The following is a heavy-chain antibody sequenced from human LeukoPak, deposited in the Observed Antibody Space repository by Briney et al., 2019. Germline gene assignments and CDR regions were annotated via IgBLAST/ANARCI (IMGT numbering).Heavy chain of an antibody. CDR3: ARRSLCSGGSCTNWFDP. Sequence: SETLSLTCAVYGGSFSGYYWSWIRQPPGKGLEWIGEINHSGSTNYNPSLKSRVTISVDTSKNQFSLKLSSVTAADTAVYYCARRSLCSGGSCTNWFDPWGQGTLVTVSS. D-gene: IGHD2-15*01. CDR1: GGSFSGYY. J-gene: IGHJ5*02. CDR2: INHSGST. V-gene: IGHV4-34*01.